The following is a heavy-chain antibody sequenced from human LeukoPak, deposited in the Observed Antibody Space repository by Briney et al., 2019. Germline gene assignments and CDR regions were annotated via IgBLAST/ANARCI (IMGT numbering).Heavy chain of an antibody. CDR1: GYTFTGYY. CDR3: AKGATEGYYYYYGLDV. J-gene: IGHJ6*02. Sequence: ASVKVSCKASGYTFTGYYMHWVRQAPGQGLERMGWINPKSGATTYAQKFQDRVTLTRDTSINTPYMDLSGLTSDDTAVFYCAKGATEGYYYYYGLDVWGQGTTVTVSS. CDR2: INPKSGAT. V-gene: IGHV1-2*02.